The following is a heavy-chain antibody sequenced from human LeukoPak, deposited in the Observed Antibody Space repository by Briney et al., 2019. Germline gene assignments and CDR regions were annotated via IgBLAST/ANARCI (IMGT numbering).Heavy chain of an antibody. V-gene: IGHV3-23*01. J-gene: IGHJ4*02. D-gene: IGHD1-26*01. CDR1: GFTFSSYA. CDR2: ISGSGGST. CDR3: ANGHGWEYYFDY. Sequence: PGGSLRLSCAASGFTFSSYAMSWVRQAPGKGLEWVSAISGSGGSTYYADSVKGRFTISRDNSKNTLYLQMNSLRAEDTAVYYRANGHGWEYYFDYWGQGTLVTVSS.